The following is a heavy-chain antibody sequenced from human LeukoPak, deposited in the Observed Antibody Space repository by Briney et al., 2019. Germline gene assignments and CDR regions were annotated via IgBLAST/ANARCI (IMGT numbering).Heavy chain of an antibody. J-gene: IGHJ3*02. CDR3: ARERGMTTVTTAAAFDI. CDR1: GYTFTGYY. CDR2: INPNSGGT. D-gene: IGHD4-17*01. V-gene: IGHV1-2*02. Sequence: GASVKVSCKASGYTFTGYYMHWVRQAPGQGLEWMGWINPNSGGTNYAQKFQGRVTMTRDRSISTAYMELSRLRSDDTAVYYCARERGMTTVTTAAAFDIWGQGAMVTVSS.